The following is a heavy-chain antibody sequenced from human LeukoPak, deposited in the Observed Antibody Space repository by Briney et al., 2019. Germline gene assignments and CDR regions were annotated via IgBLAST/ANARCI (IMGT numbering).Heavy chain of an antibody. CDR3: ARGRGGGGTSNNWFDP. CDR2: IYYAGNT. V-gene: IGHV4-59*01. CDR1: GASISGYY. Sequence: SETLSLTCTVSGASISGYYWSWIRQPPGKGLDYIGYIYYAGNTNYNPSLKSRVTISVDTSKNQFSLKLSAVTAADTAVYYCARGRGGGGTSNNWFDPWGQGTHVIVSS. D-gene: IGHD2-15*01. J-gene: IGHJ5*02.